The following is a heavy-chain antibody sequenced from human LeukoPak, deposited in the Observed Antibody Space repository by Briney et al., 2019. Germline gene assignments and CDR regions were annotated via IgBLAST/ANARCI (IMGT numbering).Heavy chain of an antibody. Sequence: GGSLRLSCAASGFTFSSYAMSWVRQAPGKGMEWVSSISSSSSYIYYADSVKGRFTISRDNAKNSLYLQMNSLRAEDTAVYYCAGSYYYDSSGLRYWGQGTLVTVSS. CDR2: ISSSSSYI. D-gene: IGHD3-22*01. V-gene: IGHV3-21*01. CDR1: GFTFSSYA. CDR3: AGSYYYDSSGLRY. J-gene: IGHJ4*02.